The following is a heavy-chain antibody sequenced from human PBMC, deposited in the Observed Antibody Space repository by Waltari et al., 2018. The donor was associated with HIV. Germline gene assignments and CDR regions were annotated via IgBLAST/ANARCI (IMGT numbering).Heavy chain of an antibody. D-gene: IGHD3-22*01. Sequence: EVQLVESGGGLVKPGGSLRLSCAVSRFTFSSYTMNWVRQAPGKGLGWFSSISSSSSYIYYADSVKGRFTISRDNAKYSLYLEMNSLRAEDTAVYYCARDRRYDRSGYPSYFYYGMDVWGQGTTVTVSS. CDR1: RFTFSSYT. J-gene: IGHJ6*02. CDR2: ISSSSSYI. CDR3: ARDRRYDRSGYPSYFYYGMDV. V-gene: IGHV3-21*01.